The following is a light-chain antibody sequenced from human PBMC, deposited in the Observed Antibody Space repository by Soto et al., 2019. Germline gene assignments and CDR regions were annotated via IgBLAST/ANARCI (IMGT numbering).Light chain of an antibody. V-gene: IGKV1-5*03. Sequence: ETKMTQLLSTLSPLAGYRFPFICRASQTISSWLAWYQQKPGKAPKLLIYKASTLKSGVPSRFRGSGSGTEFTLTISSLQPDDFATYYCQHYNSYSETFGQGTKVDIK. CDR2: KAS. J-gene: IGKJ1*01. CDR1: QTISSW. CDR3: QHYNSYSET.